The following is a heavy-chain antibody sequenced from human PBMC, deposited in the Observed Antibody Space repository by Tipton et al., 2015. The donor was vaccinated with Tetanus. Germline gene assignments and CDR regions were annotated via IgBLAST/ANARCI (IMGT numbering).Heavy chain of an antibody. V-gene: IGHV1-69*06. CDR2: IIPVFRTI. Sequence: QMQLVQSGAEVKKPGSSVKVSCRDTGDTFSRYALIWVRQAPGQGLEWMGGIIPVFRTINYAQKFHGRVTITGDKSTPPVYLELSDLRSEDTAVYYCARGLRAYGNYFFYYWGQGTLVAVSS. CDR3: ARGLRAYGNYFFYY. J-gene: IGHJ4*02. D-gene: IGHD2-8*01. CDR1: GDTFSRYA.